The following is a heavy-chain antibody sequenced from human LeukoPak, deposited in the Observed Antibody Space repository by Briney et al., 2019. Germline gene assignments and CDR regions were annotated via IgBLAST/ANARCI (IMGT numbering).Heavy chain of an antibody. CDR1: GGSISSYY. D-gene: IGHD2-8*02. CDR2: IYTCGGA. CDR3: ASSWSLMGWFDR. V-gene: IGHV4-4*07. Sequence: PSETLSLTCAVSGGSISSYYWSWIWQPAGRGLEWIGRIYTCGGANYSPSLKSRVTMSIDTSKNQFSLRLTSVTAADTAVYYCASSWSLMGWFDRWGQGTLVTVSS. J-gene: IGHJ5*02.